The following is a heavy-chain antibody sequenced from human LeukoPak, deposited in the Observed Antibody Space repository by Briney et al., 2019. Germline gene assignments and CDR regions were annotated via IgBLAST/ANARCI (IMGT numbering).Heavy chain of an antibody. CDR1: GFTFSSYG. CDR3: VPLYHGGVAY. D-gene: IGHD3-16*02. J-gene: IGHJ4*02. V-gene: IGHV3-64D*06. Sequence: GGSLRLSCSASGFTFSSYGMHWVRQAPGKGLEYVSAISSDGGSTYYADSVKGRFTIPRDNSKNTLYLQVRSLRAEDTAVYYCVPLYHGGVAYWGQGTLVTVSS. CDR2: ISSDGGST.